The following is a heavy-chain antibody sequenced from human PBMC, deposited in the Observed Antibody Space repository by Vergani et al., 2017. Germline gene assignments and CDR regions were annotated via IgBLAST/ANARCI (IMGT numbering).Heavy chain of an antibody. J-gene: IGHJ4*02. V-gene: IGHV3-30*18. D-gene: IGHD2/OR15-2a*01. Sequence: QVHLVESGGGVVQPGRSLTLSCVASGFSFRGHGMHWVRQAPGKGLEWVAMISYDGDRRDYGDFAKGRFTISRDSSKTVYLQMNNLRVEDTAMYFCAKDLSYSTDWPHFDSRGQGTLVTVSS. CDR1: GFSFRGHG. CDR2: ISYDGDRR. CDR3: AKDLSYSTDWPHFDS.